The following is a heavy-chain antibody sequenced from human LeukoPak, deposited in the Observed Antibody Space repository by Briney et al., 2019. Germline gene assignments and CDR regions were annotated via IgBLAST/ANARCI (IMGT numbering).Heavy chain of an antibody. V-gene: IGHV3-21*01. CDR1: GFTFSSYS. D-gene: IGHD4-11*01. CDR3: ARGTPPVDFSDY. J-gene: IGHJ4*02. CDR2: ISSSSSYI. Sequence: PGGSLRLSCAASGFTFSSYSMNWVRQAPGKGLEWVSSISSSSSYIYYADSVKGRFTISRDNAKNSLYLQMNSLRAEDTAVYYCARGTPPVDFSDYWGQGTLVTVSS.